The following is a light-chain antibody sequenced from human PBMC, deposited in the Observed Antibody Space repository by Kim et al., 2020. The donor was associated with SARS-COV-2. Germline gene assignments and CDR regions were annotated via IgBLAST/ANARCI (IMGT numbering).Light chain of an antibody. CDR1: QSVSSNY. CDR3: QQYADSPYT. J-gene: IGKJ2*01. V-gene: IGKV3-20*01. CDR2: GAS. Sequence: EIVLTQSPGTLSLSPGERVTLSCRASQSVSSNYFAWYQQKPGQAPRLLIYGASNRGAGIPDRFSGSGSGTDFILTVSRLEPEDFAVYYCQQYADSPYTFGQGTKLEI.